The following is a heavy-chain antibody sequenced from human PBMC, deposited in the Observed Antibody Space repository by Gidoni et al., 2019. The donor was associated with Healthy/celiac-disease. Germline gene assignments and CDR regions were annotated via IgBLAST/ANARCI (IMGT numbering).Heavy chain of an antibody. CDR1: GFTFSSYG. Sequence: QVQLVESGGGVVQPGRSLRLSCAASGFTFSSYGMPWVRQAPGKGLEWVAVIWYDGSNKYYADSVKGRFTISRDNSKNTLYLQMNSLRAEDTAVYYCARGITGTSVYFDYWGQGTLVTVSS. CDR2: IWYDGSNK. J-gene: IGHJ4*02. D-gene: IGHD1-7*01. V-gene: IGHV3-33*01. CDR3: ARGITGTSVYFDY.